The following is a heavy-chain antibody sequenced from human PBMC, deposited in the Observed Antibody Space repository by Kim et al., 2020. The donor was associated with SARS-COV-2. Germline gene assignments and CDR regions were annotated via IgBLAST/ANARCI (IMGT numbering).Heavy chain of an antibody. J-gene: IGHJ6*02. Sequence: ASVKVSCKASGYTFTSYAMHWVRQAPGQRLEWMGWINAGNGNTKYSQKFQGRVTITRDTSASTAYMELSSLRSEDTAVYYCARVEYSGYEWDYYGMDVWGQGTTVTVSS. CDR1: GYTFTSYA. CDR3: ARVEYSGYEWDYYGMDV. V-gene: IGHV1-3*01. D-gene: IGHD5-12*01. CDR2: INAGNGNT.